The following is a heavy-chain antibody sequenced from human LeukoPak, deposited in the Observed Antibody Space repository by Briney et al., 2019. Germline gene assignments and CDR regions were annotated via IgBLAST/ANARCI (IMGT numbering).Heavy chain of an antibody. Sequence: TGGSLRLSCAASGFTFSSYWMNWARQAPGKGLEWVSGINWNGGSTGYADSVKGRFTISRDNAKNSLYLQMNSLRAEDTALYYCARERGYSSSWYFDYWGQGTLVTVSS. CDR3: ARERGYSSSWYFDY. D-gene: IGHD6-13*01. V-gene: IGHV3-20*04. CDR2: INWNGGST. J-gene: IGHJ4*02. CDR1: GFTFSSYW.